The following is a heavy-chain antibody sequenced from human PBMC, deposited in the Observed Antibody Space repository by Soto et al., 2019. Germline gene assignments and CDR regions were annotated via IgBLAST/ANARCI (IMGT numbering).Heavy chain of an antibody. D-gene: IGHD3-22*01. CDR2: IYYTGST. Sequence: SETLSLTCTVSGGPISPYYWSWIRQPAGKGLEWIGRIYYTGSTNYNPPLKSRVSMSLDTARNQISLKVKSVTAADTAVYYCAREGGYFDSSGSGVYHYYGVDVWGRGTTVTLSS. V-gene: IGHV4-4*07. J-gene: IGHJ6*02. CDR3: AREGGYFDSSGSGVYHYYGVDV. CDR1: GGPISPYY.